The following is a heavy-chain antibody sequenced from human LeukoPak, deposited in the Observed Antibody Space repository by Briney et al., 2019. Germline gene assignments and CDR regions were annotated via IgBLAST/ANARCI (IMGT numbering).Heavy chain of an antibody. D-gene: IGHD1-7*01. CDR2: IYHSGST. Sequence: SETLSLTCTVSGYSISSGYYGGWIRQPPGKGLEWLGIIYHSGSTYYNPPLKSRVTISVNTSKNQFPLKQSPVTAADTAVNDCARVVGITGTTTLIFDYWGQGTLVTVSS. CDR3: ARVVGITGTTTLIFDY. J-gene: IGHJ4*02. V-gene: IGHV4-38-2*02. CDR1: GYSISSGYY.